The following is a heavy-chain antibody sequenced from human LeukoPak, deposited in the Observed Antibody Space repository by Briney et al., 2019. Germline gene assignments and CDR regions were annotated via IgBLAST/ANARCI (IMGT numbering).Heavy chain of an antibody. J-gene: IGHJ4*02. Sequence: GGSLRLSCAASGFTLSSYAMSWVRQAPGKGLEWVSLISWDGGSTYYADSVKGRFTISRDNSKNTLYLQMGSLRAEDMAMYYCARLYGSSWYDYWGQGTLVTVSS. CDR3: ARLYGSSWYDY. CDR1: GFTLSSYA. D-gene: IGHD6-13*01. CDR2: ISWDGGST. V-gene: IGHV3-64*02.